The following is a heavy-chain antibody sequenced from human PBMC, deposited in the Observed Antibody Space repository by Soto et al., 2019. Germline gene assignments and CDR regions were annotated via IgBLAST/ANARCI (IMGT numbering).Heavy chain of an antibody. CDR3: ARSSGYSYAPRFDY. D-gene: IGHD5-18*01. J-gene: IGHJ4*02. V-gene: IGHV4-30-4*01. Sequence: SETLSLTCTVSGGSLSSGDYYWSWIRQPPGKGLEWIGYIYYSGSTYYNPSLKSRVTISVDTSKNQFSLKLSSVTAADTAVYYCARSSGYSYAPRFDYWGQGTLVTVSS. CDR1: GGSLSSGDYY. CDR2: IYYSGST.